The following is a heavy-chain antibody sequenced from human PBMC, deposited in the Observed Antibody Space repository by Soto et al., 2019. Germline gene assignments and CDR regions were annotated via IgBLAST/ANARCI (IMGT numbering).Heavy chain of an antibody. CDR2: IIPIFGTA. V-gene: IGHV1-69*13. J-gene: IGHJ4*02. CDR1: GGPFSSYA. Sequence: ASVKVSFKASGGPFSSYAISWVRQAPGQGLEWMGGIIPIFGTANYAQKFQGRVTITADESTSTAYMELSSLRSEDTALYYCARAPGGKPFDYWGQGTMVTVSS. CDR3: ARAPGGKPFDY. D-gene: IGHD2-15*01.